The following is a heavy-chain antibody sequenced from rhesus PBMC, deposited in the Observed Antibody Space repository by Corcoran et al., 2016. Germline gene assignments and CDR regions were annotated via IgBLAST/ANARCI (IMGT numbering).Heavy chain of an antibody. CDR2: IHGGSGST. J-gene: IGHJ4*01. D-gene: IGHD3-3*01. Sequence: QVQLQESGPGLVKPSETLSLTCAVSGGSISSNYWSWIRQSPGKGREWIGYIHGGSGSTSYKPSLKSLVTISTSTSKNKFSLGLTPVTAADTAVYYCARFQFLEWLLQEFDSWGQGVLVTVSS. V-gene: IGHV4-147*01. CDR1: GGSISSNY. CDR3: ARFQFLEWLLQEFDS.